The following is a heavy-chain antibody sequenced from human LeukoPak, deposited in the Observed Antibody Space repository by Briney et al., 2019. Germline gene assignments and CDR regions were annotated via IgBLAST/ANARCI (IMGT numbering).Heavy chain of an antibody. Sequence: GGSLRLSCAASGNYWMHWVRQAPGKGLVWVSHINSDGSWTSYADSVKGRFTISKDNAKNTVYLQMNSLRAEDTAMYYCARRDDHNGRDYWGQGTLVTVSS. CDR1: GNYW. CDR3: ARRDDHNGRDY. CDR2: INSDGSWT. J-gene: IGHJ4*02. D-gene: IGHD5-24*01. V-gene: IGHV3-74*01.